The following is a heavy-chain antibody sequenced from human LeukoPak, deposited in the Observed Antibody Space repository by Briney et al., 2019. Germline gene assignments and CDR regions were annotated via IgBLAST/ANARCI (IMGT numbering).Heavy chain of an antibody. D-gene: IGHD2-2*02. J-gene: IGHJ3*02. V-gene: IGHV1-2*02. CDR1: GYTFTGYY. CDR2: INPNSGGT. CDR3: ARYPIVVVPAAIDAFDI. Sequence: ASVKVSCKASGYTFTGYYMHWVRQAPGQGLEWMGWINPNSGGTNYAQKFQGRVTMTRDTSISTAYMELSRLRSDDTAVYYCARYPIVVVPAAIDAFDIWGQGTMVTVSS.